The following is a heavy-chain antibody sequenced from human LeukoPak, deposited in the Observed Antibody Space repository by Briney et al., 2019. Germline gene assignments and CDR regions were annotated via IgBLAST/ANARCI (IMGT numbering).Heavy chain of an antibody. D-gene: IGHD5-24*01. CDR1: GGSISSHY. Sequence: SETLSLTCTVSGGSISSHYWSWIRQPAGKGLEWIGRIYTSGSTNYNPSLKSRVTMSVDTSKNQFSLKLSSVTAADTAVYYCARLGGDGYNRDFDYWGQGTLVTVSS. V-gene: IGHV4-4*07. CDR2: IYTSGST. J-gene: IGHJ4*02. CDR3: ARLGGDGYNRDFDY.